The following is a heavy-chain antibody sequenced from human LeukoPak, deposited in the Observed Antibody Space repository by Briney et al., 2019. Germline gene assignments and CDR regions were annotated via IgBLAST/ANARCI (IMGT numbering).Heavy chain of an antibody. CDR1: GDSVSNNIAT. CDR3: ARDSGGWYWAFDF. D-gene: IGHD6-19*01. J-gene: IGHJ4*02. Sequence: SQTLSLTCAISGDSVSNNIATWNWIRQSPSRGPEWLGRTYYRSRWGNDYAISVKSRITINPDTSKNQLSLQLNSVTPEDTAVYYCARDSGGWYWAFDFWGQGTPVTVSS. V-gene: IGHV6-1*01. CDR2: TYYRSRWGN.